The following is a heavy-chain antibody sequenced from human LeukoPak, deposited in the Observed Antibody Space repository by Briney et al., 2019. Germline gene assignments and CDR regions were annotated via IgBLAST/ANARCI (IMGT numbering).Heavy chain of an antibody. D-gene: IGHD3-9*01. Sequence: PGGSLRLSCPAAGFTFSSYAMHWVRQAPGKVLGWVAVISYDVSNKYYADSVKGRFTISRDNSKNTMYLQMNSLRAEDTAVYYCARNQTDDILTGYYSPGRHYYYGMDVWGKGTTVTVSS. V-gene: IGHV3-30*04. J-gene: IGHJ6*04. CDR1: GFTFSSYA. CDR2: ISYDVSNK. CDR3: ARNQTDDILTGYYSPGRHYYYGMDV.